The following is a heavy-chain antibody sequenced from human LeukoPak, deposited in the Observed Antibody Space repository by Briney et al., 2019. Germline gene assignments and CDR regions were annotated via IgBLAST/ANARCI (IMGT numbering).Heavy chain of an antibody. CDR3: AKGHVVGPAGMMDV. Sequence: GALRLSCAASGFTFDDYAMHWVRQAPGKGLEWVSLISWDGGSTYYADSVKGRFTISRDNSKNSLYLQMNSLRAEDAALYYCAKGHVVGPAGMMDVWGKGTTVTVSS. D-gene: IGHD2-2*01. CDR1: GFTFDDYA. V-gene: IGHV3-43D*03. CDR2: ISWDGGST. J-gene: IGHJ6*04.